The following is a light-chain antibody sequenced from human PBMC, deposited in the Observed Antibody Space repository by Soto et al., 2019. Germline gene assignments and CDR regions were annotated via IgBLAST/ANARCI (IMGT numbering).Light chain of an antibody. CDR1: SSDVGGYNY. CDR3: NSYTSNTAYV. J-gene: IGLJ1*01. V-gene: IGLV2-14*01. Sequence: QSALTQPASVSGSPGQSITISCTGTSSDVGGYNYVSWYQLHPGKAPKLIIYEVSNRPSGVSNRFSGSKSGNTASLTISGLQAEEEADYYCNSYTSNTAYVFGTGTKLTVL. CDR2: EVS.